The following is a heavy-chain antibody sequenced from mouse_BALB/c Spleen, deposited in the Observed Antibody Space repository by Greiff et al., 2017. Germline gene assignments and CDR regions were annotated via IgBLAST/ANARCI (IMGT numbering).Heavy chain of an antibody. V-gene: IGHV5-4*02. CDR1: GFTFSDYY. CDR3: ARDGNYAMDY. J-gene: IGHJ4*01. D-gene: IGHD1-1*02. Sequence: EVKLVESGGGLVKPGGSLKLSCAASGFTFSDYYMYWVRQTPEKRLEWVATISDGGSYTYYPDSVKGRFTISRDNAKNNLYLQMSSLKSEDTAMYYCARDGNYAMDYWGQGTSVTVSS. CDR2: ISDGGSYT.